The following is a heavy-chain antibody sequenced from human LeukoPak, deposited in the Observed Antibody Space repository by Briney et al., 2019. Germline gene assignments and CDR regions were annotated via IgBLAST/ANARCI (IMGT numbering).Heavy chain of an antibody. J-gene: IGHJ4*02. CDR2: IYYSGST. Sequence: SETLSLTCTVSGGSISSYYWSWIRQPPGKGLEWIGYIYYSGSTNYNPSLKSRVTISVDTSKNQFSLKLSSVTAADTAVYYCARERDYPAAFDYWGQGTLVTVSS. CDR3: ARERDYPAAFDY. CDR1: GGSISSYY. D-gene: IGHD3-16*01. V-gene: IGHV4-59*01.